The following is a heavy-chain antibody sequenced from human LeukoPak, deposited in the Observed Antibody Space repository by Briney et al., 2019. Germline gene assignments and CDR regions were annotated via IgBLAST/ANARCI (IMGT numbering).Heavy chain of an antibody. CDR1: GGSFSGYY. J-gene: IGHJ4*02. Sequence: SETLSLTCTVSGGSFSGYYWSWIRQPPGKGLEWIGEINLGGSTNYNPSLKTRVTISVDTSKNHFSLKLSSVTAADTAVYYCATRSSIAYYFDYWGQGTLVTVSS. CDR3: ATRSSIAYYFDY. CDR2: INLGGST. V-gene: IGHV4-34*01. D-gene: IGHD6-6*01.